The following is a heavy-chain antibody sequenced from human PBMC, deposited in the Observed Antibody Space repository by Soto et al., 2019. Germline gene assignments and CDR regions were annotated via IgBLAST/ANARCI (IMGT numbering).Heavy chain of an antibody. J-gene: IGHJ4*02. CDR2: IGTAGDT. CDR1: GFTFSSYD. CDR3: TRGADGFDY. V-gene: IGHV3-13*01. Sequence: EVQLVESGGALVQPGGSLRLSCAASGFTFSSYDFHWVRQATGKGLEWVSGIGTAGDTYYAGSVKGRFIMSRENGKNSLYLQMNSLRAGDTAVYYCTRGADGFDYWGQGTLVTVSS. D-gene: IGHD3-16*01.